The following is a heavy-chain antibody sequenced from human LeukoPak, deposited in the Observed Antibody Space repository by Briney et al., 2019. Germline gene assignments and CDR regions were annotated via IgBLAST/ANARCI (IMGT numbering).Heavy chain of an antibody. V-gene: IGHV3-64*02. CDR3: ARRNSGLYDY. CDR1: GFTFSSYA. J-gene: IGHJ4*02. CDR2: ISSNGGST. D-gene: IGHD6-19*01. Sequence: GGSLRLSCAASGFTFSSYAMHWVRQPPGKGLEYVSAISSNGGSTYYADPVKGRFTISRDNSKNTLYLQMGSLRAEDTAVYYCARRNSGLYDYWGQGTLVTVSS.